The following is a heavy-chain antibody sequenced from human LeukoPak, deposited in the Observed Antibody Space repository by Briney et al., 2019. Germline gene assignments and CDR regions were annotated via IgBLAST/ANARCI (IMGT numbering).Heavy chain of an antibody. CDR2: IIPIFGTA. Sequence: ASVKVSCKASGGTFSSYAISWVRQAPGQGLEWMGGIIPIFGTANYAQKFQGRVTITADKSTSTAYMGLSSLRSEDTAVYYCARRDGYNYPYAFDIWGQGTMVTVSS. CDR3: ARRDGYNYPYAFDI. CDR1: GGTFSSYA. J-gene: IGHJ3*02. D-gene: IGHD5-24*01. V-gene: IGHV1-69*06.